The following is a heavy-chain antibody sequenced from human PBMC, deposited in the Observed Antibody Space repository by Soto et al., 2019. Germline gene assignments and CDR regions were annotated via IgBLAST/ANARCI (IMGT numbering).Heavy chain of an antibody. CDR3: ARADYYASSGFCYDC. CDR2: INPSGGST. Sequence: ASVKVSCKASGYIFTNHYIHWVRQAPGQGLEWMGIINPSGGSTNYLQKFQGRITMTRDTSTSTVYMELSSLRSEDTAVYFCARADYYASSGFCYDCWGQGSLVTVS. V-gene: IGHV1-46*01. J-gene: IGHJ4*02. D-gene: IGHD3-22*01. CDR1: GYIFTNHY.